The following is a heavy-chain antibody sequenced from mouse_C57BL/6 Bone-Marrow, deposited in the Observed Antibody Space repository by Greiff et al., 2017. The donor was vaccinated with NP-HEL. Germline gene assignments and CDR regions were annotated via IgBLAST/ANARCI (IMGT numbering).Heavy chain of an antibody. CDR1: GYTFTDYY. V-gene: IGHV1-26*01. J-gene: IGHJ3*01. CDR2: INPNNGGT. CDR3: ATLRQLRVRGFAY. Sequence: EVQLQQSGPELVKPGASVKISCKASGYTFTDYYMNWVKQSHGKSLEWIGDINPNNGGTSYNQKFKGKATLTVDKSSSTAYMELRSLTSEDSAVYYCATLRQLRVRGFAYWGQGTLVTVSA. D-gene: IGHD3-2*02.